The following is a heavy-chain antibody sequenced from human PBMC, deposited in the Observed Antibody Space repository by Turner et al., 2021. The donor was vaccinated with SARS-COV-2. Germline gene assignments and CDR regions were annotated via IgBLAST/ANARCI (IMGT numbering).Heavy chain of an antibody. D-gene: IGHD6-13*01. Sequence: QVPLGESGGGVVQPGRSLRLSCAASGFTFRSYGMHWVRQDAGKGLEWGAVIWYDGSNKYYADSVKGRFTISRENSKNKLYLQTNSLRAEDTAVYYCARGPTDSSSWMGYYFDYWGQGTLVTVSS. CDR1: GFTFRSYG. V-gene: IGHV3-33*01. J-gene: IGHJ4*02. CDR2: IWYDGSNK. CDR3: ARGPTDSSSWMGYYFDY.